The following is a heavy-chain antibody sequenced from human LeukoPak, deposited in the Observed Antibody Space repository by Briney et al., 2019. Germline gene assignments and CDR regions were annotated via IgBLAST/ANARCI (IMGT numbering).Heavy chain of an antibody. CDR2: IKSKTDGGTT. V-gene: IGHV3-15*01. D-gene: IGHD3-10*01. CDR1: GFTFSNAW. CDR3: TTLITYYYGSGRDY. Sequence: PGGSLRLSCAASGFTFSNAWMSWVRQAPGKGLEWVGRIKSKTDGGTTDYAAPVKGRFTISRDDSKNTLYLQMNSLKTEGTAVYYCTTLITYYYGSGRDYWGQGTLVTVSS. J-gene: IGHJ4*02.